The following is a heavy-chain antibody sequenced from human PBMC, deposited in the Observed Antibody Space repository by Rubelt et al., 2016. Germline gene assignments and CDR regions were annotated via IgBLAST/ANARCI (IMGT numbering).Heavy chain of an antibody. CDR3: ERGPSFTSRGDS. CDR2: MNADRGNT. V-gene: IGHV1-8*01. CDR1: GYTFTNYD. Sequence: QVQLVQSGAEVKKPGTSVKVSCKASGYTFTNYDINWVRQATGQGLEWMGWMNADRGNTGYAQKFQGRLTMTRNTAISTAYRERGSLGSEDTAVYYCERGPSFTSRGDSWGQGTLVTVSS. J-gene: IGHJ4*02. D-gene: IGHD2-2*01.